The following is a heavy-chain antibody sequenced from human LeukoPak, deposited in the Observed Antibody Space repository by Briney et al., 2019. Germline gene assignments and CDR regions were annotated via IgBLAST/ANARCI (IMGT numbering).Heavy chain of an antibody. Sequence: SETLSLTCTVSGGSIRSSYYYWGWIRQPPGKGLEWIGSIYDSGSTYYNPSLKSRVTISVDTSKNQFSLKLNSVTAADTAVYYCARGGIAVTIDYWGQGTLVTVSS. V-gene: IGHV4-39*01. D-gene: IGHD6-19*01. J-gene: IGHJ4*02. CDR1: GGSIRSSYYY. CDR3: ARGGIAVTIDY. CDR2: IYDSGST.